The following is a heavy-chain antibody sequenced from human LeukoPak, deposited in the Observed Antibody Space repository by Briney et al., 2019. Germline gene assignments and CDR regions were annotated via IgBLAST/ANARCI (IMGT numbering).Heavy chain of an antibody. Sequence: GGSLRLSCAASGFTFSSYGMSWVSQAPGKGLEWGSVISGSGGSTYYADSVTGRFTISRDNSKNTLFLQMNSLRAEDTAVYYCAKTYSGYSHFDYWGQGTLVTVSS. CDR3: AKTYSGYSHFDY. J-gene: IGHJ4*02. V-gene: IGHV3-23*01. D-gene: IGHD5-12*01. CDR1: GFTFSSYG. CDR2: ISGSGGST.